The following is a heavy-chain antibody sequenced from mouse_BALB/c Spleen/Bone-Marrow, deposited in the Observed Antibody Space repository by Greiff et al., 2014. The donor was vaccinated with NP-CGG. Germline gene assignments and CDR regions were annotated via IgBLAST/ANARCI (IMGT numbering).Heavy chain of an antibody. CDR2: IYPSNGRT. J-gene: IGHJ4*01. V-gene: IGHV1S81*02. Sequence: VQLQQSGAELVKPGASVKLSCKASGYTFTGYWMHWVKQRPGQGLEWIGEIYPSNGRTNYNEKFKGMATLTVDTSSSTAYMQRSSLTSEDSADFYCARLNYGSSDIVDYWGQGTSVTVSS. D-gene: IGHD1-1*01. CDR1: GYTFTGYW. CDR3: ARLNYGSSDIVDY.